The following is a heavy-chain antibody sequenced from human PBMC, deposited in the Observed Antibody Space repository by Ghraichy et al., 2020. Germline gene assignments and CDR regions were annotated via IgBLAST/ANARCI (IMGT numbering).Heavy chain of an antibody. CDR3: ARGEYCSGGSCRTSDY. CDR1: GFTFSMYA. J-gene: IGHJ4*02. Sequence: GGSLRLSCAASGFTFSMYAMSWVRQAPGKGLEWVSSISGGGGNTYYADSVKGRFTISRDNSKNMLYVQMNSLRAEDTAVYYCARGEYCSGGSCRTSDYWGQGTLVTVSS. V-gene: IGHV3-23*01. CDR2: ISGGGGNT. D-gene: IGHD2-15*01.